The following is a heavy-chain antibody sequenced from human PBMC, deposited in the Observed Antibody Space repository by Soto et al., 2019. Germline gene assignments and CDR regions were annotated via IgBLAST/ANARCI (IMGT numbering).Heavy chain of an antibody. CDR2: INAGNGNT. D-gene: IGHD6-19*01. J-gene: IGHJ4*02. Sequence: QVQLVQSGAEVKKPGASVKVSCKASGYTFTSYAMHWVRQAPGQRLEWMGWINAGNGNTKYSQKFQGRVTITRDTSASTDYMELSSLRSEDTAVYYCARSLYSSGWYPHFDYWGQGTLVTVSS. V-gene: IGHV1-3*01. CDR1: GYTFTSYA. CDR3: ARSLYSSGWYPHFDY.